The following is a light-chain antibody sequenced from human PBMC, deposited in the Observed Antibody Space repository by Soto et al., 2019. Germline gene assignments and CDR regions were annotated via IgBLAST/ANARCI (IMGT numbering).Light chain of an antibody. CDR2: GAS. V-gene: IGKV3-20*01. Sequence: EIVVTQSPDTLSLSQGERATLSCRASQTVIHNHLAWHQQKPGQTPRLLVYGASSRATGIPDRFSGSGSGTDFTLTISRLEPEDFAVYYCQQHGTSPITFGQGTRLEI. J-gene: IGKJ5*01. CDR1: QTVIHNH. CDR3: QQHGTSPIT.